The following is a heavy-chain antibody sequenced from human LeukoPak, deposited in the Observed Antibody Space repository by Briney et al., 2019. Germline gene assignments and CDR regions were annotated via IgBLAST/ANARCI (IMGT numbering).Heavy chain of an antibody. D-gene: IGHD1-1*01. V-gene: IGHV3-23*01. Sequence: GGSLRLSCAASGFTFSSYAMSWVRRAPGKGLEWVSVISASGGSTYYADSVKGRFTISRDNSKNTLYLQMNSLRAEDTAVYYCARDELDAFDIWGQGTMVTVSS. J-gene: IGHJ3*02. CDR3: ARDELDAFDI. CDR2: ISASGGST. CDR1: GFTFSSYA.